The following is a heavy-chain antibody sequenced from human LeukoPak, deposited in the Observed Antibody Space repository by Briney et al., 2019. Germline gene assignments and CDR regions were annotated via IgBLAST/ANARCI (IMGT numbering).Heavy chain of an antibody. CDR2: ISSSSSYI. J-gene: IGHJ6*02. Sequence: PGGSLRLSCAASGFTFSSYSMNWVRQAPGKGLEWVSSISSSSSYIYYADSVKGRFTIYRDNAKNSLYLQMNSLRAEDTAVYYCARDIAAATVGYYYYYGMDVWGQGTTVTVSS. V-gene: IGHV3-21*01. CDR1: GFTFSSYS. CDR3: ARDIAAATVGYYYYYGMDV. D-gene: IGHD6-6*01.